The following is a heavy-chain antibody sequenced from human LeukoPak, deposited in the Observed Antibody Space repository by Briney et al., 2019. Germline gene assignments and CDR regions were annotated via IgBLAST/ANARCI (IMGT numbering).Heavy chain of an antibody. CDR3: ARDVGARPRVFDY. CDR1: GDSVSSNSAA. CDR2: TYYRSKSYN. J-gene: IGHJ4*02. V-gene: IGHV6-1*01. D-gene: IGHD1-26*01. Sequence: SQTLSLTFAISGDSVSSNSAAWGWIRQSPSRGLEWLGSTYYRSKSYNDYAVSVKSPITINPDTSKNQFSLQLNSVTPEDTAMYYCARDVGARPRVFDYWGQGILVTVSS.